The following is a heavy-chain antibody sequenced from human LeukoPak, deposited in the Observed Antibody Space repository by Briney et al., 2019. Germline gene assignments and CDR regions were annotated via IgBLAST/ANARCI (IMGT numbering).Heavy chain of an antibody. Sequence: GGSLRLSCAASGFTFSSYAMSWVRQAPGKGLEWVSAISGSGGSTYYADSVKGRFTISRDNAKNSLYLQMNSLRAEDTAVYYCARDRGVSCSGGSCYPFDYWGQGTLVTVSS. D-gene: IGHD2-15*01. J-gene: IGHJ4*02. CDR3: ARDRGVSCSGGSCYPFDY. V-gene: IGHV3-23*01. CDR1: GFTFSSYA. CDR2: ISGSGGST.